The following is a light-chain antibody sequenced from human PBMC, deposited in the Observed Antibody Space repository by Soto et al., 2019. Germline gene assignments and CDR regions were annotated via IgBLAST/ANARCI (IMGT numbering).Light chain of an antibody. Sequence: DIPMTQSPSSLSASVGDRVTITCRASQTISSYLNWYQQKPGKAPKLLIYAASSLQSGVPSRFSGSGSGTDFTLTISSLQPEDFATYYCQQSHSIPYTFGQRTKLEIK. CDR2: AAS. CDR3: QQSHSIPYT. CDR1: QTISSY. J-gene: IGKJ2*01. V-gene: IGKV1-39*01.